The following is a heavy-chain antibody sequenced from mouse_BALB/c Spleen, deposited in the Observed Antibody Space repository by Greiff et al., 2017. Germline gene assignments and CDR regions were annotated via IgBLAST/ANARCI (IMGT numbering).Heavy chain of an antibody. J-gene: IGHJ4*01. D-gene: IGHD2-3*01. CDR3: ARFYDGYTYAMDY. Sequence: VQLQQSGPELVKPGASVKMSCKASGYTFTDYVISWVKQRTGQGLEWIGEIYPGSGSTYYNEMFKGKATLTVDTSSSTAYIQLSSLSSEDSAVYFCARFYDGYTYAMDYWGQGTSVTVSS. CDR2: IYPGSGST. V-gene: IGHV1-83*01. CDR1: GYTFTDYV.